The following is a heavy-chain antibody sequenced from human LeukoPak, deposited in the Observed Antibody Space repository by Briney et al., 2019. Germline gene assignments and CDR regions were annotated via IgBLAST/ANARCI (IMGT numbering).Heavy chain of an antibody. Sequence: SETLSLTCTVSGGSISSYYWSWIRQPPGKGLEWIGYIYYSGSTNYNPSLKSRVTISVDTSKNQFSLKLSSATAADTAVYYCAREGSGSWSAFDIWGQGTMVTVSS. CDR2: IYYSGST. J-gene: IGHJ3*02. V-gene: IGHV4-59*01. D-gene: IGHD3-10*01. CDR1: GGSISSYY. CDR3: AREGSGSWSAFDI.